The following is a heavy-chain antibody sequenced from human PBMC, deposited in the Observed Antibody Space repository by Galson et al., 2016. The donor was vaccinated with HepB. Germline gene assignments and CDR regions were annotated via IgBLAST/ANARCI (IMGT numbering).Heavy chain of an antibody. CDR1: GFSFSTQW. D-gene: IGHD1-26*01. V-gene: IGHV3-7*01. CDR3: VRGIDTHMGGRFHYGMDV. Sequence: SLRLSCAASGFSFSTQWMNWVRQAPGKGLEWVANIRKDGTEKNYVDSVKGRFAISRDNPKNTLYLQMSILRVEDTALYYCVRGIDTHMGGRFHYGMDVWGQGPTVIVSS. J-gene: IGHJ6*02. CDR2: IRKDGTEK.